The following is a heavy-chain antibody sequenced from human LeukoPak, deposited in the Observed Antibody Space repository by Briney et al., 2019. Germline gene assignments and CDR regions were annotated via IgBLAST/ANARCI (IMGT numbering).Heavy chain of an antibody. CDR3: ARGPGSSGGAYVGDY. V-gene: IGHV3-74*01. J-gene: IGHJ4*01. Sequence: GGSLRLSCAASGLTFSSHWMHWVRQAPGKGLVWVSRIDGGGSSTSYADSVKGRFSISRDNAKSTLYLQMSSLRAEDTAVYYCARGPGSSGGAYVGDYWGPGTLVTVSS. D-gene: IGHD3-22*01. CDR2: IDGGGSST. CDR1: GLTFSSHW.